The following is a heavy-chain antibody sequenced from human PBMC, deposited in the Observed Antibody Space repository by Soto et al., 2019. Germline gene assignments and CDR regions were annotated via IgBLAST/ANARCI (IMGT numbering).Heavy chain of an antibody. CDR3: AKDAVYGDGLWLAGN. Sequence: EVQLLERGGGLVQPGGSLRLSCAASGFSVSRYAMMWVRQPPGKGQEWVAGMTGSGGDIRYADPVKGRFTISKDNSKNTLYLQMNSLRAEDTAIYYCAKDAVYGDGLWLAGNWGQGTLVTVSS. CDR2: MTGSGGDI. CDR1: GFSVSRYA. J-gene: IGHJ4*02. V-gene: IGHV3-23*01. D-gene: IGHD2-21*02.